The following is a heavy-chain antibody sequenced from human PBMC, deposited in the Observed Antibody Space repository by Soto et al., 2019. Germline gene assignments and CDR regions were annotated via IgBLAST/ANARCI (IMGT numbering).Heavy chain of an antibody. CDR2: ISPSNGKT. CDR3: ARDRTWVDP. J-gene: IGHJ5*02. CDR1: GYTFTTFD. Sequence: QVQLEQSGGAVKRPGASMKVSCKASGYTFTTFDISWVRQAPGQGLEWMGWISPSNGKTYYGQKFQGRVTMTTDTSTATANLELRRLRPDDTAVYYCARDRTWVDPGGQGTLVTVS. V-gene: IGHV1-18*01.